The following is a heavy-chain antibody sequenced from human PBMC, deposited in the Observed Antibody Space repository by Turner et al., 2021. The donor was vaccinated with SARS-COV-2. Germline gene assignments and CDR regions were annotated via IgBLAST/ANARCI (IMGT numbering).Heavy chain of an antibody. J-gene: IGHJ4*02. V-gene: IGHV3-74*01. CDR1: GFTFSIYW. CDR3: AREGHTAMGVFFDY. D-gene: IGHD5-18*01. Sequence: EVQLVESGGGLVQPGGSLRLPCAASGFTFSIYWMHWVRQAPGKGLVWVSRINSDGSSTSYADSVKGRFTNSRDNAKNTLYLQMNSLRAEDTAVYYCAREGHTAMGVFFDYWGQGTLVTVSS. CDR2: INSDGSST.